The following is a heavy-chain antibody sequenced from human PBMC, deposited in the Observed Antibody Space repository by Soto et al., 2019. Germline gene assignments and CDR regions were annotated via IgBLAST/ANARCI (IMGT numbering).Heavy chain of an antibody. CDR2: FYYSEST. CDR1: GGYISSGPYS. CDR3: ARSPDSSGYDPRWYYYGMDV. D-gene: IGHD3-22*01. Sequence: SQTLCLTCTVSGGYISSGPYSWGWIRQPPGEGLEWIGTFYYSESTYYNPSLESRVTISVDTSKNQFPLKLSSVTAADTAVYYCARSPDSSGYDPRWYYYGMDVWGQGTTVTVSS. V-gene: IGHV4-39*01. J-gene: IGHJ6*02.